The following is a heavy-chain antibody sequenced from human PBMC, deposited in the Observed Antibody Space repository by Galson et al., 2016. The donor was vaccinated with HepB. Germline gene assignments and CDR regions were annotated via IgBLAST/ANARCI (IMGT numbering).Heavy chain of an antibody. CDR3: ARVRVGATFMDAFDI. V-gene: IGHV3-21*01. D-gene: IGHD1-26*01. CDR2: ISSGSSYI. J-gene: IGHJ3*02. Sequence: SLRLSCAASGFTFSSYSMNWVRQAPGKGLEWVSSISSGSSYIYYADSVEGRFTISRDNAKNSLYLQMNSLRAEDTAAYYCARVRVGATFMDAFDIWAKGQWSPSLQ. CDR1: GFTFSSYS.